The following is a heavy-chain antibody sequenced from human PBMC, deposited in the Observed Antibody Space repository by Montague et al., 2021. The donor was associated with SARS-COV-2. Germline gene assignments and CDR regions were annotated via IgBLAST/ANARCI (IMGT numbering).Heavy chain of an antibody. CDR1: GGSISSGSYY. Sequence: TLSLTCTVSGGSISSGSYYWSWIRQPAGKGLEWIGRIYTSGSTNYNPSLKSRVTISVDTSKDQFSLKLSSVTAADTAVYYCASLSWLRGALDIWGQGTMVTVSS. D-gene: IGHD5-12*01. J-gene: IGHJ3*02. CDR3: ASLSWLRGALDI. CDR2: IYTSGST. V-gene: IGHV4-61*02.